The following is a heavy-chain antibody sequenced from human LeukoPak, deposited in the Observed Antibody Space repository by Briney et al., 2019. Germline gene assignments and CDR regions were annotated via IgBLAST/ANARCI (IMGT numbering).Heavy chain of an antibody. Sequence: PSETLSLTCSVFGGSISGYYWSWIRQPPGKGLQWIGYIYSSGSTSHNPSLKSRVTFSADMSKNQPSLRLNSVAAADAAMYYCARWSVVLAFVLWGEGTLVIVSS. D-gene: IGHD1-26*01. CDR3: ARWSVVLAFVL. CDR2: IYSSGST. CDR1: GGSISGYY. J-gene: IGHJ3*01. V-gene: IGHV4-4*09.